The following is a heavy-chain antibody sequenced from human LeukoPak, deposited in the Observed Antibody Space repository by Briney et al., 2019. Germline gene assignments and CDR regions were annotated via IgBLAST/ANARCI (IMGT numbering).Heavy chain of an antibody. Sequence: GGSLRLSCAASGFTFSSYAMSWVRQAPGEGLEWVSAISGSGGSTYYADSVKGRFTISRDNSKNTLYLQMNSLRAEDTAVYCCANFPYMVRGVISDYWGQGTLVTVSS. D-gene: IGHD3-10*01. CDR3: ANFPYMVRGVISDY. J-gene: IGHJ4*02. CDR2: ISGSGGST. CDR1: GFTFSSYA. V-gene: IGHV3-23*01.